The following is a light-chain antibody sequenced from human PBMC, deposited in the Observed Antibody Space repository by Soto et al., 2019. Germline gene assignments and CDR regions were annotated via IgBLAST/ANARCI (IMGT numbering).Light chain of an antibody. CDR3: QQHTDWPPIT. V-gene: IGKV3-15*01. CDR1: QSVNSE. Sequence: EIVMTQSPATLSVSPVERSTLSCMASQSVNSEVAWYQQKPGQPPGLLIYAASTRATGVPARFSGGGSGTEFILTISSLQSEDFAVYYCQQHTDWPPITFGQGTRLEIK. J-gene: IGKJ5*01. CDR2: AAS.